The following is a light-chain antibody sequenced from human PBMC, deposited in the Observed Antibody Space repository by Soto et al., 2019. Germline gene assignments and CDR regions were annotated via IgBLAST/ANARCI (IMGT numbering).Light chain of an antibody. J-gene: IGKJ2*01. Sequence: DILMTQSPSTLSASVGDRVTITCRASESISRWLAWYQQKPGQAPKLLIHRASTLATGVPSRISGSGSGTDFPLAICNLQPDAFATYYCQQYKSYSPYTFGQGSKVDI. V-gene: IGKV1-5*03. CDR2: RAS. CDR3: QQYKSYSPYT. CDR1: ESISRW.